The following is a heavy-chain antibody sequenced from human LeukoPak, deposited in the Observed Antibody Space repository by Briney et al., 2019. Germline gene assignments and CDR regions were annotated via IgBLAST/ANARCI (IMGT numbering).Heavy chain of an antibody. CDR1: GFTFSNSW. V-gene: IGHV3-7*01. J-gene: IGHJ1*01. CDR2: IKTDGSEK. CDR3: ATYSSRNAREFQS. D-gene: IGHD2-2*01. Sequence: GSLRLSCEASGFTFSNSWMTWVRQTPGKGLEWVANIKTDGSEKYYVDSVKGRFTISRDNAKNSLYLQMNSLRAEDTAVYYYATYSSRNAREFQSWGQGTLVTVSS.